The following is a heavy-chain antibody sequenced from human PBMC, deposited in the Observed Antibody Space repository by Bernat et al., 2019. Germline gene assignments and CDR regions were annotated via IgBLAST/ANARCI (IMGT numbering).Heavy chain of an antibody. J-gene: IGHJ4*02. D-gene: IGHD3-10*01. Sequence: EVQLLESGGGLVQPGGSLRLSCAASGFTFSSYAMSWVRQAPGKGLEWVSAISGSGGSKYYADSVKGRFTISRDISENTLYLQMNSLGAEDTAVYYCATPPRGGLEFDYWGQGTLVTVSS. CDR3: ATPPRGGLEFDY. CDR1: GFTFSSYA. V-gene: IGHV3-23*01. CDR2: ISGSGGSK.